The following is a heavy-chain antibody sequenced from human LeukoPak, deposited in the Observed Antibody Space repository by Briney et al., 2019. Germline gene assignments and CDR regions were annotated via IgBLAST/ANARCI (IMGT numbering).Heavy chain of an antibody. J-gene: IGHJ4*02. CDR1: GGSISIGGYY. CDR3: ARSPTYYYGSGSNYFDY. CDR2: IYYSGST. V-gene: IGHV4-31*03. Sequence: PSQTLSLTCTVSGGSISIGGYYCSWIRQHLGKGLEWIGYIYYSGSTYYNPSLKSRVTISVDTSKNQFSLKLSSVTAADTAVYYCARSPTYYYGSGSNYFDYWGQGTLVTVSS. D-gene: IGHD3-10*01.